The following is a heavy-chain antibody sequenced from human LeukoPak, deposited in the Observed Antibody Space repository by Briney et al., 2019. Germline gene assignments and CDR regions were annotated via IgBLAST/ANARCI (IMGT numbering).Heavy chain of an antibody. J-gene: IGHJ5*02. Sequence: GGSLRLSCAASGFTFDDYGMSWVRQAPGKGLEWVSGINWNGGSTGYADSVKGRFTISRDNAKNSLYLQMNSLKAEDTALYYCARGGGSGLPTAFDPWGQGTLVTVSS. CDR2: INWNGGST. CDR1: GFTFDDYG. D-gene: IGHD6-19*01. V-gene: IGHV3-20*04. CDR3: ARGGGSGLPTAFDP.